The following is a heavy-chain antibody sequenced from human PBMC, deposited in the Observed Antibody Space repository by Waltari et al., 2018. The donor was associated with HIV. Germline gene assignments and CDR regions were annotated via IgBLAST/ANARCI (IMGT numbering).Heavy chain of an antibody. Sequence: QVQLQPSGPGLVKHSQTLSLTCAISGDSVSSNSAAWKWIRQSPSRGLAWLGRPYYRTKWYKDYAVSVKSRININPDTSKNQFSRQLNSVTPRVTSVYYCARVLYSSLGAFDIWGQGTMVTVSS. J-gene: IGHJ3*02. V-gene: IGHV6-1*01. D-gene: IGHD6-13*01. CDR3: ARVLYSSLGAFDI. CDR1: GDSVSSNSAA. CDR2: PYYRTKWYK.